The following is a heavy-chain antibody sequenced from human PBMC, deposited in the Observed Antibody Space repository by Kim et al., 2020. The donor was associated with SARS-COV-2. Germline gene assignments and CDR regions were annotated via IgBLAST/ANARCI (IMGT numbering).Heavy chain of an antibody. D-gene: IGHD3-10*01. J-gene: IGHJ4*02. Sequence: SETLSLTCTVSGGSISSGGYYWSWIRQHPGKGLEWIGYIYYSGSTYYNPSLKSRVTISVDTSKNQFSLKLSSVTAADTAVYYCARVGDFSYFDYWGQGTLVTVSS. CDR3: ARVGDFSYFDY. V-gene: IGHV4-31*03. CDR2: IYYSGST. CDR1: GGSISSGGYY.